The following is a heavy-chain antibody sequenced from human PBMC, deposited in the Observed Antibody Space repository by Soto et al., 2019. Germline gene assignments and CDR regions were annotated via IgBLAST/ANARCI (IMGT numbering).Heavy chain of an antibody. CDR3: ARGYDFWSGPATEYYYYYGMDV. J-gene: IGHJ6*02. D-gene: IGHD3-3*01. CDR2: ISYDGSNK. V-gene: IGHV3-30-3*01. CDR1: GFTFSSYA. Sequence: GGSLRLSCAASGFTFSSYAMHWVRQAPGKGLEWVAVISYDGSNKYYADSVKGRFTISGDNSKNTLYLQMNSLRAEDTAVYYCARGYDFWSGPATEYYYYYGMDVWGQGTTVTVYS.